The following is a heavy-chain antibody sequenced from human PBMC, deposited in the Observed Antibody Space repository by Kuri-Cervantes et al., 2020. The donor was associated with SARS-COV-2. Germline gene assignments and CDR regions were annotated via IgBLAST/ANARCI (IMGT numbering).Heavy chain of an antibody. CDR1: GFTFSSYA. D-gene: IGHD2-15*01. CDR3: AKDVLGYCSGGSCYAYDY. J-gene: IGHJ4*02. CDR2: ISSNGGST. Sequence: GESLKISCAASGFTFSSYAMHWVRQAPGKGLEYVSAISSNGGSTYYANSVKGRFTISRDNSKNTLYLQMNSLRAEDTAVYYCAKDVLGYCSGGSCYAYDYWGQGTLVTVSS. V-gene: IGHV3-64*01.